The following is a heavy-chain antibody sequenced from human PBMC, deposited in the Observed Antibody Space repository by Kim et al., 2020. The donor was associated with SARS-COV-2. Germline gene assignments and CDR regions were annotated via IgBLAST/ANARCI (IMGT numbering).Heavy chain of an antibody. V-gene: IGHV4-59*01. D-gene: IGHD2-15*01. CDR3: AREGVVVVAAPGRSFDY. J-gene: IGHJ4*02. Sequence: LESRVTISVDTSKNQFSLKLSSVTAADTAVYYCAREGVVVVAAPGRSFDYWGQGTLVTVSS.